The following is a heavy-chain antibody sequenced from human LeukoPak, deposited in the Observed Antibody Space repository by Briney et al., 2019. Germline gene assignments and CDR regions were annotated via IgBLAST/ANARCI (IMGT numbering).Heavy chain of an antibody. D-gene: IGHD1-26*01. CDR3: AREGPRQWEVFDY. CDR1: GFTFSSYA. CDR2: ISYDGSNK. J-gene: IGHJ4*02. Sequence: GGSLRLSCAASGFTFSSYAMHWVRQAPGKGLEWVAVISYDGSNKYYADSVKGRFTTSRDNSKNTLYLQMNSLRAEDTAVYYCAREGPRQWEVFDYWGQGTLVTVSS. V-gene: IGHV3-30-3*01.